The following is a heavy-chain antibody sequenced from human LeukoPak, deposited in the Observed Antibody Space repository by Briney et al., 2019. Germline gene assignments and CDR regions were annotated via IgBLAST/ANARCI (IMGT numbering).Heavy chain of an antibody. CDR2: IRYDGSNK. CDR3: AKGLTSYGDYYYYYMDV. V-gene: IGHV3-30*02. D-gene: IGHD4-17*01. J-gene: IGHJ6*03. Sequence: PGGSLRLSCAASGFTFSSYGMHWVRQAPGKGLEWVAFIRYDGSNKYYADSVKGRFTISRDDSKNTLYLQMNSLRAEDTAVYYCAKGLTSYGDYYYYYMDVWGKGTTVTISS. CDR1: GFTFSSYG.